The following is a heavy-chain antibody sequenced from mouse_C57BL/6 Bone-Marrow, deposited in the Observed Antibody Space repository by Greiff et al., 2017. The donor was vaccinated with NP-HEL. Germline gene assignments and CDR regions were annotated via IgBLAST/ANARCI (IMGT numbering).Heavy chain of an antibody. D-gene: IGHD1-1*01. CDR2: IHPNSGST. CDR1: GYTFTSYW. CDR3: ARDYGSSAPFAY. J-gene: IGHJ3*01. V-gene: IGHV1-64*01. Sequence: QVQLQQPGAELVKPGASVKLSCKASGYTFTSYWMHWVKQRPGQGLEWIGMIHPNSGSTNYNEKFKSKATLTVDNSSSTAYMQLSSLTSEDSAVYDCARDYGSSAPFAYWGQGTLVTVSA.